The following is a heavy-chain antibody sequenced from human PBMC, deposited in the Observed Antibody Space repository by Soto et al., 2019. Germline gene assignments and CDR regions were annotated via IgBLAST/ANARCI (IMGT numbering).Heavy chain of an antibody. CDR3: ATDSTVRGDFDY. CDR2: FDPEDGET. Sequence: GASVMVSCKVSGYTLTELSMHWVRQAPGKGLEWMGGFDPEDGETIYAQKFQGRVTMTEDTSTDTAYMELSSLRSEDTAVYYCATDSTVRGDFDYWGQGTLVTVSS. D-gene: IGHD4-17*01. J-gene: IGHJ4*02. CDR1: GYTLTELS. V-gene: IGHV1-24*01.